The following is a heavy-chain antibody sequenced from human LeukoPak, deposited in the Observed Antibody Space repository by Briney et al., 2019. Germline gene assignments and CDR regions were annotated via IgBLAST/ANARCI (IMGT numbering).Heavy chain of an antibody. J-gene: IGHJ5*02. V-gene: IGHV3-23*01. CDR3: AKDRTVVMFWFDP. CDR1: GFTFSSYA. CDR2: ISGSGGRT. Sequence: RPGGSLRLSCAASGFTFSSYAMSWVRQAPGKGLEWVSAISGSGGRTYYADSVKGRFTISRDNSKNTLYLQMNSLRAEDTAVYYCAKDRTVVMFWFDPWGQGTLVTVSS. D-gene: IGHD4-23*01.